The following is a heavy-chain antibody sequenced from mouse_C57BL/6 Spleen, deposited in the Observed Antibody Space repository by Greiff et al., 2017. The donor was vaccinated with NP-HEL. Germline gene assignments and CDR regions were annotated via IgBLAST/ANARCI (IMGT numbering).Heavy chain of an antibody. J-gene: IGHJ2*01. D-gene: IGHD1-1*01. CDR3: ARDVSYYGSRGYD. CDR2: IHPNSGST. V-gene: IGHV1-64*01. CDR1: GYTFTSYW. Sequence: QVQLQQPGAELVKPGASVKLSCKASGYTFTSYWMHWVKQRPGQGLEWIGMIHPNSGSTNYNEKFKSKATLTVDKSSSTAYMQLSSLTSEESAVYYCARDVSYYGSRGYDWGQGTTLTVSS.